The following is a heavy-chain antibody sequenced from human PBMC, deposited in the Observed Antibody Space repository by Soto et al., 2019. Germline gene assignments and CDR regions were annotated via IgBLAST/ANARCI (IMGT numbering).Heavy chain of an antibody. Sequence: GXSVKLSCKASVYTFTGFYLHWLRQAPRQGLEWMGWINPNSGGTNYAQKFQGRVTFTRDTSINTAYMELTRLGSDDTAVYFCQRVGDGSYSPFHLWGQGTPVTVSS. J-gene: IGHJ4*02. V-gene: IGHV1-2*02. D-gene: IGHD6-19*01. CDR3: QRVGDGSYSPFHL. CDR1: VYTFTGFY. CDR2: INPNSGGT.